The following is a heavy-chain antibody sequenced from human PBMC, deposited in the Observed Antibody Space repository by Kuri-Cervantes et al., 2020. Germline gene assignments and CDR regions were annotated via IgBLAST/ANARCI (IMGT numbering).Heavy chain of an antibody. CDR1: GFTVSSNY. Sequence: GGSLRLSCAASGFTVSSNYMNWVRQAPGKGLEWVSVIYSGGSTYYADSVKGRFTISRDNSKNTLYLQMNSLRAEDTAVYYCAREGKLYYGMDVWGQGTTVTVSS. V-gene: IGHV3-53*01. CDR2: IYSGGST. CDR3: AREGKLYYGMDV. J-gene: IGHJ6*02.